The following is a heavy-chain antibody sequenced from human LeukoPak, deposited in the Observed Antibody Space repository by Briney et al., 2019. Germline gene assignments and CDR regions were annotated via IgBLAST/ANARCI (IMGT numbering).Heavy chain of an antibody. V-gene: IGHV4-34*01. D-gene: IGHD3-3*01. CDR1: GGSFSGYY. J-gene: IGHJ4*02. CDR3: ARGQVRFLEWLYDY. Sequence: SETLSLTCAVYGGSFSGYYWSWIRQPPGKGLEWIGEINHSGSTNYNPSLKSRVTISVDTSKNQFSLKLSSVTAADTAVHYCARGQVRFLEWLYDYWGQGTLVTVSS. CDR2: INHSGST.